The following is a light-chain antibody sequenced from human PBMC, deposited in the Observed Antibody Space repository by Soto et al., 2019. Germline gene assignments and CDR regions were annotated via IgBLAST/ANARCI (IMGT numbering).Light chain of an antibody. CDR2: GAS. CDR3: QHYDSSPST. J-gene: IGKJ1*01. Sequence: DIVLTQSPGTLSSSPGERATLSCRASETIVNNYLAWYQQKPGHAPRLLIYGASSRATSIPDRFIGSGSATAFSGTISSLEPEDFEVYYGQHYDSSPSTFGQGAKVEIK. V-gene: IGKV3-20*01. CDR1: ETIVNNY.